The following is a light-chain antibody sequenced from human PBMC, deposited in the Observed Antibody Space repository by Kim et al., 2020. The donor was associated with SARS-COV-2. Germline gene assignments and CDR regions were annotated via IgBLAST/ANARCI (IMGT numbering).Light chain of an antibody. J-gene: IGKJ4*01. CDR1: QSVSSN. CDR2: GAS. V-gene: IGKV3-15*01. CDR3: QQYNNWPPVT. Sequence: EIVMTQSPATLSVSPGESATLSCRASQSVSSNLAWYQHKVGQAPRLLIYGASTRATGIPARFSGRGSGTEFTLTISSLQSEDFAVYYRQQYNNWPPVTFGGGTKVDIK.